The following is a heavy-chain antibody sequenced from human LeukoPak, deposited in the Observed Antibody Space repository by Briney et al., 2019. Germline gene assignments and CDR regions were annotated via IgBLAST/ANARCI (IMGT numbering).Heavy chain of an antibody. CDR3: ATTHQSDYYDSSGHYVRYFDY. D-gene: IGHD3-22*01. V-gene: IGHV1-24*01. CDR1: GYTLTELS. CDR2: FDPEDGET. J-gene: IGHJ4*02. Sequence: GASVKVSCKVSGYTLTELSMHWVRQATGKGLERMGAFDPEDGETIYAQKFQGRVTMTEDTSTDTAYMELSSLRSEDTAVYYCATTHQSDYYDSSGHYVRYFDYWGQGTLVTVSS.